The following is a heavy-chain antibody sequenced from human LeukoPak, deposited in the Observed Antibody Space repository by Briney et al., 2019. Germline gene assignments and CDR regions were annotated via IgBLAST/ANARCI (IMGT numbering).Heavy chain of an antibody. CDR3: TSHSGSYSQSDY. CDR1: GFTFSGSA. J-gene: IGHJ4*02. V-gene: IGHV3-73*01. D-gene: IGHD1-26*01. Sequence: GGSLRLSCAASGFTFSGSAMHWVRQAPGKGLEWVGRIRSKANSYATAYAASVKGRFTISRDDSKNTAYLQINSRKTEDTAVYYCTSHSGSYSQSDYWGQGTLVTVSS. CDR2: IRSKANSYAT.